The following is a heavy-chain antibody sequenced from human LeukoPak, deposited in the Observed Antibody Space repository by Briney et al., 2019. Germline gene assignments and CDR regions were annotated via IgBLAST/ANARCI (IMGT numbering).Heavy chain of an antibody. J-gene: IGHJ6*02. D-gene: IGHD6-13*01. CDR2: ISDSGGST. Sequence: GGSLRLSCTASRFTFSNYGMSWVRQAPGKGVEWVSGISDSGGSTYYADSVKGRFTISRDNSKNTLYLQMNSLRAEDTALYYCAKGIATTGPYYYIMDVWGQGTTVTVSS. CDR1: RFTFSNYG. V-gene: IGHV3-23*01. CDR3: AKGIATTGPYYYIMDV.